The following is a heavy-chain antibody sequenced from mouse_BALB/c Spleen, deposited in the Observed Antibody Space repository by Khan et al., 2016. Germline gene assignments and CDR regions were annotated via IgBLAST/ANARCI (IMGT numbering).Heavy chain of an antibody. V-gene: IGHV1-9*01. CDR2: ILPGSGST. Sequence: QVQLKESGAELMKPGASVKISCKATGYTFSSYWIEWVKQRPGHGLEWIGEILPGSGSTNYNEKFKGKATFTADTSSNTAYMQISSLTSADSAVSYCARGGYRYDGRAWFAYWGQGTLVTVSA. CDR3: ARGGYRYDGRAWFAY. J-gene: IGHJ3*01. D-gene: IGHD2-14*01. CDR1: GYTFSSYW.